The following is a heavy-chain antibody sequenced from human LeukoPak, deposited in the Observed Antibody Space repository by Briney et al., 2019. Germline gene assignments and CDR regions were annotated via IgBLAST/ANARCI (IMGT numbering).Heavy chain of an antibody. D-gene: IGHD5-24*01. V-gene: IGHV3-23*01. CDR3: AKNGVEMARLGWFDP. J-gene: IGHJ5*02. CDR2: ISGSGGST. Sequence: GGSLRLSCAASGFTFSSYAMSWVCQAPGKGLEWVSAISGSGGSTYYADSVKGRFTISRDNSKNTLYLQTNSLRAEDTAVYYCAKNGVEMARLGWFDPWGQGTLVTVSS. CDR1: GFTFSSYA.